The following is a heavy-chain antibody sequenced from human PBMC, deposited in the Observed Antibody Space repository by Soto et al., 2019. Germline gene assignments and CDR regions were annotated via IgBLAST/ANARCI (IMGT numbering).Heavy chain of an antibody. D-gene: IGHD3-3*01. CDR2: ISGSADGT. Sequence: EVKLLESGGGLAQPGGSLRLSCVGSGFTFDSYAISWVRQAPGERLQWIAAISGSADGTDYAHSVRGRFTISRDNAKKTVNLQMASLKVENKAVYFCVKDTVGGDSFWSGYYSDGLDVWGQGTLVTVS. CDR1: GFTFDSYA. J-gene: IGHJ3*01. CDR3: VKDTVGGDSFWSGYYSDGLDV. V-gene: IGHV3-23*01.